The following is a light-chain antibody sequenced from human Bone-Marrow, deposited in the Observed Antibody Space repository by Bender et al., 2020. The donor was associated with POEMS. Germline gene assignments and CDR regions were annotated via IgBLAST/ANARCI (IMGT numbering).Light chain of an antibody. CDR3: AVWDDSLNGWV. CDR1: SSNIGAHA. CDR2: SSH. Sequence: QSVLTQPPSASGTPGQRVTISCSGGSSNIGAHAVNWYQHLPGTQPKLLIYSSHRRPSEVPDRFSGSRSGTSASLAISVLQSEDEADYYCAVWDDSLNGWVSGGG. V-gene: IGLV1-44*01. J-gene: IGLJ3*02.